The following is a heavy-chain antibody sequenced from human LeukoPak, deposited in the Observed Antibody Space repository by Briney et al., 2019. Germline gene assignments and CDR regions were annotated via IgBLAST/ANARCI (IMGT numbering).Heavy chain of an antibody. CDR2: INHSGST. D-gene: IGHD3-10*01. CDR1: GGSFSGYY. Sequence: SETLSLTCAVYGGSFSGYYWSWIRQPPGKGLEWIGEINHSGSTNYNPSLKSRVTISVDTSKNQFSLKLSSVTAADTAVYYCARGPLWFGELLSSNFDYWGQGTLVTVSS. V-gene: IGHV4-34*01. CDR3: ARGPLWFGELLSSNFDY. J-gene: IGHJ4*02.